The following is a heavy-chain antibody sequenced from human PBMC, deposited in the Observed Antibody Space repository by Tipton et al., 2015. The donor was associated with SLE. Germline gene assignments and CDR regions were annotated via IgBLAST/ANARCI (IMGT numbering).Heavy chain of an antibody. CDR2: IKEDGSDK. CDR3: ARDGGSLEDYMDV. D-gene: IGHD1-26*01. Sequence: GSLRLSCVASGFTFISNWMSWVSQTPGKGLEWVANIKEDGSDKYYVDSVKGRFTISRDNAKNSLYLQMNSLSAEDTAVYYCARDGGSLEDYMDVWGKGTTVTVSS. CDR1: GFTFISNW. J-gene: IGHJ6*03. V-gene: IGHV3-7*01.